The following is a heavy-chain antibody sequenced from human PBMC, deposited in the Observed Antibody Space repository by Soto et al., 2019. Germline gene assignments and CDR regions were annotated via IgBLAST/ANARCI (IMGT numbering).Heavy chain of an antibody. V-gene: IGHV3-9*01. CDR3: TKGGYSSSWTYVFDI. J-gene: IGHJ3*02. Sequence: EVQLVESGGGLVQPGRSLSLSCAASGVTFDDYAMHWVRQAPGKGLEWVSGISWNSGSIAYADSVKGRFTISRDNAKNSLFLQMNNLGAEDTALYYCTKGGYSSSWTYVFDIWGQGTMVTISS. CDR2: ISWNSGSI. CDR1: GVTFDDYA. D-gene: IGHD6-13*01.